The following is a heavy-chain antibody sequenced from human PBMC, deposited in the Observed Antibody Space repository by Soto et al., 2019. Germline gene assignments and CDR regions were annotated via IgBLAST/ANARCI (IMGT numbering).Heavy chain of an antibody. CDR2: IYATGTT. CDR3: VRDGTKTLRDWFDP. D-gene: IGHD1-1*01. V-gene: IGHV4-4*07. Sequence: SETLSFTCTVSGASISGFYWSWIRKSAGKGLEWIGRIYATGTTDYNPSLKSRVMLSVDTSKQQFSLKLRSVTAADTAVYYCVRDGTKTLRDWFDPWGHGISVTVSS. J-gene: IGHJ5*02. CDR1: GASISGFY.